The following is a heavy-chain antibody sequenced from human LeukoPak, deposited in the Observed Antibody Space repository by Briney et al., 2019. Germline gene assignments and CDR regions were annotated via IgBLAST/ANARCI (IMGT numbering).Heavy chain of an antibody. CDR1: GGSFSGYY. CDR2: INNSGST. D-gene: IGHD5-12*01. J-gene: IGHJ4*02. V-gene: IGHV4-34*01. CDR3: ARDSLVATTFSY. Sequence: KPSETLSLTCAVDGGSFSGYYWSCIREPPGKGLEWIGEINNSGSTNYNPSLKSRVTISVDTSKNQFSLKLSSVTAADTAVYYCARDSLVATTFSYWGQGTLVNVSS.